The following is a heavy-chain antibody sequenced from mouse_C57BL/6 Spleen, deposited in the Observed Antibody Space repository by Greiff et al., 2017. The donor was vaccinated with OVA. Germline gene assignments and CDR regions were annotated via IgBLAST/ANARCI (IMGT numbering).Heavy chain of an antibody. Sequence: EVKLVESGGGLVKPGGSLKLSCAASGFTFSDYGMHWVRQAPEKGLEWVAYISSGSSTIYYADTVKGRFTISRDNAKNTLFLQMTSLRSEDTAMYYCARVGGGIGVPYAMDYWGQGTSVTVSS. D-gene: IGHD1-1*01. CDR3: ARVGGGIGVPYAMDY. J-gene: IGHJ4*01. CDR2: ISSGSSTI. V-gene: IGHV5-17*01. CDR1: GFTFSDYG.